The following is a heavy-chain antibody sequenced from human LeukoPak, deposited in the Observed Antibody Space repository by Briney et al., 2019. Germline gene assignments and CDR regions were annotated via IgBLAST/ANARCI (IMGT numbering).Heavy chain of an antibody. J-gene: IGHJ4*02. CDR2: ISSNGGST. CDR3: ARGEVIAVAGIYPIDY. Sequence: PGGSLRLSCAASGFTFSSYGMHWVRQAPGKGLEYVSAISSNGGSTYYANSVKGRFTISRDNSKNTLYLQMGSLRAEDMAVCYCARGEVIAVAGIYPIDYWGQGTLVTVSS. CDR1: GFTFSSYG. V-gene: IGHV3-64*01. D-gene: IGHD6-19*01.